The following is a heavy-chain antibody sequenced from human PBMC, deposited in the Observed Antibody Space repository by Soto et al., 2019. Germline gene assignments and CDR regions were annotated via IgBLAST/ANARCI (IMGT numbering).Heavy chain of an antibody. J-gene: IGHJ6*02. CDR1: GFTFSSYG. Sequence: PGGSLRLSCAASGFTFSSYGMHWVRQAPGKGLEWVAVIWYDGSNKYYADSVKGRFTISRDNSKNTPYLQMNSLRAEDTAVYYCARESRVYCSSTSCPHSYYYYGMDVWGQGTTVTVSS. CDR2: IWYDGSNK. CDR3: ARESRVYCSSTSCPHSYYYYGMDV. V-gene: IGHV3-33*01. D-gene: IGHD2-2*01.